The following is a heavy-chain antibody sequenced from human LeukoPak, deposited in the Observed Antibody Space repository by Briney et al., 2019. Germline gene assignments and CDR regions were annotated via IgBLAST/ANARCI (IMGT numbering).Heavy chain of an antibody. Sequence: SETLSLTCTVSGGSISSSSYYWGWIRQTPGKGLEWIGSIYYSGSTYYNPSLKSRVTISVDTSKNQFSLKLSSVTAADTAVYYCARLTFWSGYYYFDYWGQGTLVTVSS. D-gene: IGHD3-3*01. V-gene: IGHV4-39*01. CDR1: GGSISSSSYY. CDR3: ARLTFWSGYYYFDY. J-gene: IGHJ4*02. CDR2: IYYSGST.